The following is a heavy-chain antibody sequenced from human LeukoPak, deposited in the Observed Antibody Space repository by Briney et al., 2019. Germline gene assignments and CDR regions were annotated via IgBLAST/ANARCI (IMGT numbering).Heavy chain of an antibody. CDR2: INHSGSA. V-gene: IGHV4-34*01. CDR1: GGSFSGYF. J-gene: IGHJ6*03. CDR3: ARGPSIVPVLAAGYYYMDV. D-gene: IGHD2-2*01. Sequence: SETLSLTCAVYGGSFSGYFWSWIRQPPGKGLECIGEINHSGSANYNPSLKSRVTISVDTSKNQFSLKVRSVTAADTAVYYCARGPSIVPVLAAGYYYMDVWGIGTTVTVSS.